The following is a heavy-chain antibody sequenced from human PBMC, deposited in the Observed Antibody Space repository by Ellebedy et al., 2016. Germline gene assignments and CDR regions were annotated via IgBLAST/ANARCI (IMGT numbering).Heavy chain of an antibody. D-gene: IGHD5-24*01. J-gene: IGHJ4*02. CDR3: ARDRRWLQFGRLWDYFDY. CDR1: GGTFSSYA. Sequence: ASVKVSCKASGGTFSSYAISWVRQAPGQGLEWMGRIIPILGIANYAQKFQGRVTITADKSTSTAYMELSSLRSEDTAVYYCARDRRWLQFGRLWDYFDYWGQGTLVTVSS. CDR2: IIPILGIA. V-gene: IGHV1-69*04.